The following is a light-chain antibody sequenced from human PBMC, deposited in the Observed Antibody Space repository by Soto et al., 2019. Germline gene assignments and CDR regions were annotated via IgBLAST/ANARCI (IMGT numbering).Light chain of an antibody. Sequence: DIQMTQSPSSLSASVGDRVTITCRASQTISRYLNWYQQKPGKAPKLLIYAASSLQSGVPSRFSGGGSGTDFTLTISSLQPEDFATYYCQQSYSTLGYTFGQGTKLEIK. CDR3: QQSYSTLGYT. V-gene: IGKV1-39*01. CDR1: QTISRY. J-gene: IGKJ2*01. CDR2: AAS.